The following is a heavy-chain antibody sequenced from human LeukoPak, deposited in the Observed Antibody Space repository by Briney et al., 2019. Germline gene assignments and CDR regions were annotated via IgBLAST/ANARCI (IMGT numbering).Heavy chain of an antibody. V-gene: IGHV1-58*01. CDR1: GFTFTSSA. CDR3: AAVAYCGGHCPSYWYFDL. J-gene: IGHJ2*01. D-gene: IGHD2-21*01. Sequence: SVKVSCKASGFTFTSSAVQWVRQARGQRLEWIGWIVVGSGNTNYAQKFQERVTITRDMSTSTAYMELSSLRSEDTAVYYCAAVAYCGGHCPSYWYFDLWGRGTLVTVSS. CDR2: IVVGSGNT.